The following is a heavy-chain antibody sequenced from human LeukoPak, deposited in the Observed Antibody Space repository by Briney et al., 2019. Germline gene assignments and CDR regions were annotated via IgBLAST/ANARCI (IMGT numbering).Heavy chain of an antibody. D-gene: IGHD4-17*01. CDR1: GGSISSGGYY. CDR2: IYYSGST. J-gene: IGHJ4*01. V-gene: IGHV4-31*03. Sequence: SETLSLTCTVSGGSISSGGYYWSWIRQHPGKGLEWIGYIYYSGSTYYNPSLKSRVTISVDTSKNQFSLKLTSVNAADTAVYYCARTTDLTFDYWGQGTLVTVSS. CDR3: ARTTDLTFDY.